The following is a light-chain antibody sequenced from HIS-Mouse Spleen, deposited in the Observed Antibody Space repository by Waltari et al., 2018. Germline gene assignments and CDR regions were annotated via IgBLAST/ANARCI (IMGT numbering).Light chain of an antibody. CDR2: DVS. Sequence: QSALTQPRSVSGSPGQPVTISCTGTSSDVGGSNYVPWYQQHPGKAPKLRIYDVSKRPSGVPDRFSGSKSGNTASLTISGLQAEDEADYYCCSYAGSFVFGGGTKLTVL. CDR3: CSYAGSFV. J-gene: IGLJ2*01. CDR1: SSDVGGSNY. V-gene: IGLV2-11*01.